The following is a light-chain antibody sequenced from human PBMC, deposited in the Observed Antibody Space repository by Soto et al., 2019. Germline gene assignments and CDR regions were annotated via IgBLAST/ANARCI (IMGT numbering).Light chain of an antibody. V-gene: IGKV3-11*01. CDR1: QSVSIY. CDR3: QQRKNWPPIT. J-gene: IGKJ5*01. Sequence: ETVLTQSPATLSLSPGERATLSCRASQSVSIYLAWYQQKPGQAPRLLIYDASNRASGIPARFSGSGSGTDFTLTISSLEPEDSAVNYCQQRKNWPPITFGQGTRLEIK. CDR2: DAS.